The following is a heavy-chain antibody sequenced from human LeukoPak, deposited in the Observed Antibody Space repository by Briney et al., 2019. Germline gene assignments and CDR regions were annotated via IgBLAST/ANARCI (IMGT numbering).Heavy chain of an antibody. Sequence: TASETLSLTCTVSGGSISSGGYYWSWIRQPPGKGLEWIGYIYHSGSTYYNPSLKSRVTISVDRSKNQFSLKLSSVTAADTAVYYCAREGITMVRGVNAGYFDYWGQGTLVTVSS. J-gene: IGHJ4*02. V-gene: IGHV4-30-2*01. D-gene: IGHD3-10*01. CDR3: AREGITMVRGVNAGYFDY. CDR2: IYHSGST. CDR1: GGSISSGGYY.